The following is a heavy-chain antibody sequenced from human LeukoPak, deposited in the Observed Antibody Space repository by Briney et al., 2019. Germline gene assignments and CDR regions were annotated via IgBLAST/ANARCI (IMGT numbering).Heavy chain of an antibody. CDR3: ARSWRYCSSTSCYVDY. Sequence: SVKVSCKASGGTFSSYAISWVRQAPGQGLGWMGRIIPILGIANYARKFQGRVTITADKSTSTASMELSSLRSEGTDVYYWARSWRYCSSTSCYVDYWGQGTLVTVSS. CDR1: GGTFSSYA. J-gene: IGHJ4*02. CDR2: IIPILGIA. D-gene: IGHD2-2*01. V-gene: IGHV1-69*04.